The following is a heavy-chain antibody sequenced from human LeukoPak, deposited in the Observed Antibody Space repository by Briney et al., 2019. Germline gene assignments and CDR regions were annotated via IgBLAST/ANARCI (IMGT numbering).Heavy chain of an antibody. J-gene: IGHJ6*03. Sequence: ASVKVSCKASGYSFSTYGITWVRQAPGQGLEWVGWISAYNGNTNYAQKLQGRVTMTTDTSTNTAYMELSSLRSEDTAVYYCASLRDGYNYYYYMDVWGKGTTVTVSS. V-gene: IGHV1-18*01. CDR3: ASLRDGYNYYYYMDV. CDR1: GYSFSTYG. D-gene: IGHD5-24*01. CDR2: ISAYNGNT.